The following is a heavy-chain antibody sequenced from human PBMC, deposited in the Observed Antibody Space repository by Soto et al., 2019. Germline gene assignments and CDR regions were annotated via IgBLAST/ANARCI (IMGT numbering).Heavy chain of an antibody. CDR3: ASPNYYDSSGPYLH. CDR2: IYSGGST. CDR1: GFTVSSNY. D-gene: IGHD3-22*01. Sequence: PGGSLRLSCAASGFTVSSNYMSWVRQAPGKGLEWVSVIYSGGSTYYADSVKGRFTISRDNSKNTLYLQMNSLRAEDTAVYYCASPNYYDSSGPYLHWGQGTLVTVSS. V-gene: IGHV3-53*01. J-gene: IGHJ4*02.